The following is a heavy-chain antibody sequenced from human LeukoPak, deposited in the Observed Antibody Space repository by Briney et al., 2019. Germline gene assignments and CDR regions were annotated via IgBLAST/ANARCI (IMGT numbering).Heavy chain of an antibody. J-gene: IGHJ4*02. D-gene: IGHD6-19*01. Sequence: GGSLRLSCAVSGFTFSSWRMNWVRQAPGKGLEWVSYISSSSSTIYYADSVKGRFTISRDNAKNSLYLQMNSLRDEDTALYYCTILSGYSSCGHDYWGQGTLVTVSS. CDR1: GFTFSSWR. CDR2: ISSSSSTI. V-gene: IGHV3-48*02. CDR3: TILSGYSSCGHDY.